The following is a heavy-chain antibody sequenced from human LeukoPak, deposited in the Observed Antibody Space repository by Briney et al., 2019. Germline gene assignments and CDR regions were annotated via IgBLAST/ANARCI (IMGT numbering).Heavy chain of an antibody. CDR2: IYYSGST. Sequence: SETLSLTCTVSGGSISSYYWSWIRQPPGKGLEWIGYIYYSGSTNYNPSLKSRVTISVDTSKNQFSLKLSSVTAADTAVYYCARGSGDYVASYCFDYWGQGTLVTVSS. D-gene: IGHD4-17*01. CDR3: ARGSGDYVASYCFDY. J-gene: IGHJ4*02. CDR1: GGSISSYY. V-gene: IGHV4-59*01.